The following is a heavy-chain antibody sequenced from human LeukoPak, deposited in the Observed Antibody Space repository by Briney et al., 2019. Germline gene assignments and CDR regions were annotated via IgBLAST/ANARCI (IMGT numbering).Heavy chain of an antibody. V-gene: IGHV3-7*05. CDR2: IKEDGSEK. CDR1: GFTFRISW. J-gene: IGHJ4*02. CDR3: ARGGRPDY. Sequence: QSGGSLRLSCAGSGFTFRISWMSWVRQAPGRGLEWVANIKEDGSEKNYVDSVKGRFTISRDNDKNLMYLQMNSLRAEDTAEYYCARGGRPDYWGQGILVTVSS. D-gene: IGHD6-6*01.